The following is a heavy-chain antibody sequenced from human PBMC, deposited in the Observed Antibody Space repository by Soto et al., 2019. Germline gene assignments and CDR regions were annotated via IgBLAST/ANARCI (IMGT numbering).Heavy chain of an antibody. D-gene: IGHD3-16*02. Sequence: GGSLRLSCTASGFTFGDYAMSWFRQAPGKGLEWVGFIRSKAYGGTTEYAASVKGRFTISRDDSKSIAYLQMNSLKTEDTAVYYCTRDPSIVDTYIWGSYRGNPFDYWGQGTLVTVSS. CDR3: TRDPSIVDTYIWGSYRGNPFDY. CDR1: GFTFGDYA. CDR2: IRSKAYGGTT. J-gene: IGHJ4*02. V-gene: IGHV3-49*03.